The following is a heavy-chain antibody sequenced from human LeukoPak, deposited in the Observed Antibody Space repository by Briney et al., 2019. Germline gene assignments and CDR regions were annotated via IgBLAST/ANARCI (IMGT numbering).Heavy chain of an antibody. CDR3: ASREGVTAGDFDY. J-gene: IGHJ4*02. CDR1: GGSSSSGVYY. D-gene: IGHD4-11*01. Sequence: SQTLSLTCTVSGGSSSSGVYYWSWIRQHPGKGLEWIGYTYYSGSTYYNPSLKSRVTISLDTSKNQFSLKLTSVTAEDTAVYYCASREGVTAGDFDYWGQGTLVTVSS. CDR2: TYYSGST. V-gene: IGHV4-31*03.